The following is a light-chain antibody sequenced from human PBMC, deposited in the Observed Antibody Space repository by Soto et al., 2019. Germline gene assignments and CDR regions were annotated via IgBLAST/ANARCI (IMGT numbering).Light chain of an antibody. CDR1: QGISSS. Sequence: IQLTQSPSSLSASIGARVPITCRARQGISSSLAWYQQEPGKAPKLLIYEASTLQSGVPSRFSGRGSGTDFTLTISGLQPEDFATYYCQQLNSYPCTFGQGTRLEN. J-gene: IGKJ5*01. CDR3: QQLNSYPCT. CDR2: EAS. V-gene: IGKV1-9*01.